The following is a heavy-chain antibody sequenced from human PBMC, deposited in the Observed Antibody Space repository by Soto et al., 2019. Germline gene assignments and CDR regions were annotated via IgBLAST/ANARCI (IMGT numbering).Heavy chain of an antibody. CDR1: GGTFSSYT. CDR3: ANPPSGSGSYR. CDR2: IIPILGIA. V-gene: IGHV1-69*02. J-gene: IGHJ4*02. Sequence: ASVKVSCKASGGTFSSYTISWVRQAPGQGLEWMGRIIPILGIANYAQKFQGRVTITADKSTSTAYMELSSLRSEDTAVYYCANPPSGSGSYRWGQGTLVTVSS. D-gene: IGHD3-10*01.